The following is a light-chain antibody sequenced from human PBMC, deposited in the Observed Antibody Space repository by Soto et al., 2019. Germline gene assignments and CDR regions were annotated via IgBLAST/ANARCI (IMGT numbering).Light chain of an antibody. V-gene: IGLV2-11*01. CDR2: DVS. CDR3: CSYAGSYTSFCV. Sequence: QSALTQPRSVSGSPGQSVTISCTGTSSDVGGYNYVSWYQQHPGKAPKLMIYDVSKRPSGVPDRFSGSKSGNTASLTISGLQAEDEADYYCCSYAGSYTSFCVFGTGTKLTVL. CDR1: SSDVGGYNY. J-gene: IGLJ1*01.